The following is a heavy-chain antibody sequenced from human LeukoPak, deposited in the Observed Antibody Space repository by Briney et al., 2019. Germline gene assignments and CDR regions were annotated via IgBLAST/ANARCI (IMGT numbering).Heavy chain of an antibody. Sequence: GGSLRLSCAASKFTFSSYWMSWVRQAPGKGLEWVAHIKQDGSVQFYMDSLKGRFSVSRDNAKNSLYLQMNGLRVEDTAVYYCTRLQIAVAGPNWFDPWGQGTLATVSS. V-gene: IGHV3-7*01. CDR2: IKQDGSVQ. J-gene: IGHJ5*02. CDR1: KFTFSSYW. CDR3: TRLQIAVAGPNWFDP. D-gene: IGHD6-19*01.